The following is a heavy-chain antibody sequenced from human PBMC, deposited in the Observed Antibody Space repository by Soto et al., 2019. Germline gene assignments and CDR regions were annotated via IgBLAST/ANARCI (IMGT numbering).Heavy chain of an antibody. CDR1: GFTFSTYW. CDR2: INSGGGAT. V-gene: IGHV3-74*01. CDR3: ARWFTYGNFDYFDY. J-gene: IGHJ4*02. D-gene: IGHD3-10*01. Sequence: LRLSCAASGFTFSTYWMHWFRQAPGKGLMWVSRINSGGGATAYADSVKGRFTISRDNAKNTLYLQMNGLRAEDTALYYCARWFTYGNFDYFDYWGQGTQVTVSS.